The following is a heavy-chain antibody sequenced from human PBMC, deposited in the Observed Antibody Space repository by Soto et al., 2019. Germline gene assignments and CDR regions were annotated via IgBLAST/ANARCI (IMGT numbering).Heavy chain of an antibody. CDR3: MLVPWGSGFDY. CDR2: ISYDGSNE. V-gene: IGHV3-30-3*01. D-gene: IGHD6-13*01. J-gene: IGHJ4*02. Sequence: GSLRLSCAASGFTFSSYAMHWVRQAPGKGLEWVAVISYDGSNEYYADSVKGRFTISRDNSKNTLYLQMNSLRAEDTAVYYCMLVPWGSGFDYWGQGTLVTVSS. CDR1: GFTFSSYA.